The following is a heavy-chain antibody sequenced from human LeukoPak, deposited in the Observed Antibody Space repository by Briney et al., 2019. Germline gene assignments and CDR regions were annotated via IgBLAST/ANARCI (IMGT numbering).Heavy chain of an antibody. Sequence: ASVKVSCKASGYTFTSYDINWVRQATGQGLEWMGWMNPNSGNTGYAQKFQGRVTMTRNTSIGTAHMELSSLRSEDTAVYYCARGRRAALPFDYWGQGTLVTVSS. CDR3: ARGRRAALPFDY. D-gene: IGHD6-6*01. V-gene: IGHV1-8*01. CDR1: GYTFTSYD. CDR2: MNPNSGNT. J-gene: IGHJ4*02.